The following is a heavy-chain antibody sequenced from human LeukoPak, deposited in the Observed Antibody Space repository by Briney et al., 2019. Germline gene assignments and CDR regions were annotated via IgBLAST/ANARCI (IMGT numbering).Heavy chain of an antibody. CDR3: ARRAGEYSHPYDY. CDR1: GFTVSINS. CDR2: IYSGGNT. J-gene: IGHJ4*02. Sequence: PGGSLRLSCTVSGFTVSINSMSWVRQAPGKGLEWVSFIYSGGNTHYSDSVKGRFTISRDNSKNTLYLQMNSLRAEDTAAYYCARRAGEYSHPYDYWGQGTLVTVSS. D-gene: IGHD4-17*01. V-gene: IGHV3-53*01.